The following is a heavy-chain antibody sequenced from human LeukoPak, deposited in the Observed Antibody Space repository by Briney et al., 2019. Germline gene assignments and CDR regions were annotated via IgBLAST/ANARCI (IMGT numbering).Heavy chain of an antibody. CDR2: IYASGST. CDR1: GGSISSYY. D-gene: IGHD3-22*01. J-gene: IGHJ2*01. V-gene: IGHV4-4*07. Sequence: PSETLSLTCTVSGGSISSYYWSWIRQPAGRGLEWIGRIYASGSTNYNPSLKGQVTMSVDTSNNQLYLKMTPVTAGDTAVYYCARIPRRGDGSGHYLGDWYFDLWGRGTLVTVSS. CDR3: ARIPRRGDGSGHYLGDWYFDL.